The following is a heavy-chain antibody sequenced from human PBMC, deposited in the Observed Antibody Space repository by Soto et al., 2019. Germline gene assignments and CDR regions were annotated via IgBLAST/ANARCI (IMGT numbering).Heavy chain of an antibody. Sequence: ESLKISCKGSGYSFTSYWIGWVRQMPGKGLEWMGIIYPGDSDTRYSPSFQGQVTISADKSISTAYLQWSSLKASDTAMYYCARLWATVNYYYYGMDVWGQGTTVTVSS. D-gene: IGHD4-4*01. CDR2: IYPGDSDT. V-gene: IGHV5-51*01. CDR3: ARLWATVNYYYYGMDV. CDR1: GYSFTSYW. J-gene: IGHJ6*02.